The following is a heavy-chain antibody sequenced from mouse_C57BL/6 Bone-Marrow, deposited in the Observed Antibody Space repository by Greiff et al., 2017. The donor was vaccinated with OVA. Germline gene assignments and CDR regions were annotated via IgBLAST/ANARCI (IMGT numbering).Heavy chain of an antibody. D-gene: IGHD4-1*01. CDR3: TELTGFAY. V-gene: IGHV1-15*01. CDR1: GYTFTDYE. Sequence: VKLQESGAELVRPGASVTLSCKASGYTFTDYEMHWVKQTPVHGLEWIGAIDPETGGTAYNQKFKGKAILTADKSSSTAYKELRSLTSEDSAVYYCTELTGFAYWGQGTLVTVSA. J-gene: IGHJ3*01. CDR2: IDPETGGT.